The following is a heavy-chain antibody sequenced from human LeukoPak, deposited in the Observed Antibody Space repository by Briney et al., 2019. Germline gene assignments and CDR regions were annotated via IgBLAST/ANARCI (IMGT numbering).Heavy chain of an antibody. CDR1: GFTFSSYS. CDR2: ISGSSSYI. V-gene: IGHV3-21*04. J-gene: IGHJ4*02. D-gene: IGHD4/OR15-4a*01. CDR3: ARRAGAYSHPHDY. Sequence: GGSLRLSCAASGFTFSSYSMNWIRQAPGKGLEWVSSISGSSSYIYYADSVKGRFTISRDNSKNTLYLQMNSLRAEDTAVYYCARRAGAYSHPHDYWGQGTLVTVSS.